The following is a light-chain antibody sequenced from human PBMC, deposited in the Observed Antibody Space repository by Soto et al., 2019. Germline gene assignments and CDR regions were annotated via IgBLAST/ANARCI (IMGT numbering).Light chain of an antibody. CDR3: QQYGSSSYT. J-gene: IGKJ2*01. CDR1: QSVSSSY. V-gene: IGKV3-20*01. CDR2: GAS. Sequence: EIVLTQSPGTLSLSPGERATLSCRASQSVSSSYLAWYQQKPGQAPRLLIYGASSRATGIPDRFSGSGSGPHFPLTISRLEPEDVAVYYCQQYGSSSYTFGQG.